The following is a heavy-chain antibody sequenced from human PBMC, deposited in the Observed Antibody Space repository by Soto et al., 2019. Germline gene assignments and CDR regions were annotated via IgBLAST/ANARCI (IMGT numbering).Heavy chain of an antibody. Sequence: QVQLQESGPGLVKPSQTLSLTCTVSGGSISSGDYYWSWIRQPPGKGLEWIGYIYYSGSTYYNRSLKSRVTISVDTSKNQFSLKLSSVTAADTAVYYCARATGYYYDSSGYYYSWFDPWGQGTLVTVSS. J-gene: IGHJ5*02. CDR1: GGSISSGDYY. CDR2: IYYSGST. CDR3: ARATGYYYDSSGYYYSWFDP. V-gene: IGHV4-30-4*01. D-gene: IGHD3-22*01.